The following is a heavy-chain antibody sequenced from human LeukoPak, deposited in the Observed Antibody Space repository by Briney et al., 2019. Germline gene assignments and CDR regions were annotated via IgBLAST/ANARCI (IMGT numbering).Heavy chain of an antibody. CDR3: ADLGSRD. D-gene: IGHD3-16*01. J-gene: IGHJ4*02. V-gene: IGHV3-7*01. CDR1: GFTFSSAW. Sequence: GGSLRLSCAASGFTFSSAWMTWVRQAPGRGLEWVATIKDDGSDKYYVDSVKGRFTISRDNAKKSLWLQMNSLRVEDTAMYYCADLGSRDWGQGTLVTVSS. CDR2: IKDDGSDK.